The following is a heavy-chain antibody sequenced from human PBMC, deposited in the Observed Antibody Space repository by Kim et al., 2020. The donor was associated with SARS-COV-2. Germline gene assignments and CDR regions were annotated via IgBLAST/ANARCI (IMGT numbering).Heavy chain of an antibody. J-gene: IGHJ6*02. CDR2: ISSSSSYI. CDR3: ARDADSSSWYVRYYYYYGMDV. CDR1: GFTFSSYS. Sequence: GGSLRLSCAASGFTFSSYSMNWVRQAPGKGLEWVSCISSSSSYIYYADSVKGRFTISRDNAKNSLYLQMNSLRAEDTAVYYCARDADSSSWYVRYYYYYGMDVWGQGTTVTVSS. V-gene: IGHV3-21*01. D-gene: IGHD6-13*01.